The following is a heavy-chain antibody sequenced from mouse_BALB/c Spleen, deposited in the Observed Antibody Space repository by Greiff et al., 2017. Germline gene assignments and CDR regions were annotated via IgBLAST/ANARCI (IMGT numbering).Heavy chain of an antibody. CDR2: IDPSDSET. D-gene: IGHD1-1*01. CDR3: ARRGSSYWYFDV. Sequence: QVQLQQPGAELVKPGAPVKLSCKASGYTFTSYWMNWVKQRPGRGLEWIGRIDPSDSETHYNQKFKDKATLTVDKSSSTAYIQLSSLTSEDSAVYYCARRGSSYWYFDVWGAGTTVTVSS. J-gene: IGHJ1*01. CDR1: GYTFTSYW. V-gene: IGHV1-69*02.